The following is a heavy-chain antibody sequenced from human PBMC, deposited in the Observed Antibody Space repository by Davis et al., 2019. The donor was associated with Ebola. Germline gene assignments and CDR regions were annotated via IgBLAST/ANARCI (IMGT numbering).Heavy chain of an antibody. CDR1: GFTLSTYW. J-gene: IGHJ4*02. Sequence: PGGSLRLSCAASGFTLSTYWMAWVRQAPGQGLEWVANISQDGGEKSYVDSVKGRFTISRDNAKNSLYLQMNSLRAEDTAVYYCARAGGGNSWNYVNYWGQGTLVTVSS. V-gene: IGHV3-7*01. CDR3: ARAGGGNSWNYVNY. D-gene: IGHD5-12*01. CDR2: ISQDGGEK.